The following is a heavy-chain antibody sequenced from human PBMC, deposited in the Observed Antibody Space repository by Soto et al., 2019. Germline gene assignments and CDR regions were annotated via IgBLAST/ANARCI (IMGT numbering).Heavy chain of an antibody. D-gene: IGHD6-19*01. V-gene: IGHV4-61*01. J-gene: IGHJ1*01. CDR1: VGRVSSGNYY. CDR2: IYYSGST. Sequence: TVWRTCAFPVGRVSSGNYYWSWIRQPPGKGLEWIGYIYYSGSTNYNPSLKSRVTISVDTSKNQFSLKLSSVTAADTAVYYCAREYSSGFGDFQHWGQGTMVTVSS. CDR3: AREYSSGFGDFQH.